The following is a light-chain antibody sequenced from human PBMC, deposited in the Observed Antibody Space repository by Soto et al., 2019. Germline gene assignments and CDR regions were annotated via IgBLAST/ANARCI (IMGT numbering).Light chain of an antibody. J-gene: IGKJ2*01. V-gene: IGKV1-5*03. CDR1: QNVNIW. Sequence: DIQVTQSPSTLSAFVGDRVILTCRASQNVNIWLAWYQQRPGKAQKLLIYKTSSLESGVPSRFSGSGSGTEFTLTISSLETDDFGTYFCLQYNSLPYTFGQGTKLEIK. CDR3: LQYNSLPYT. CDR2: KTS.